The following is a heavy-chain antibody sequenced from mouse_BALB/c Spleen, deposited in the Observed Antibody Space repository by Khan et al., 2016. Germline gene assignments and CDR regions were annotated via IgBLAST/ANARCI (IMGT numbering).Heavy chain of an antibody. J-gene: IGHJ4*01. D-gene: IGHD2-14*01. CDR1: GYTFTNYG. V-gene: IGHV9-3*02. CDR3: AKYRYVDAMDY. CDR2: INTNTGEP. Sequence: QIQLVQSGPELKKPGETVKISCKASGYTFTNYGMNWVKQAPGKGLKWMGWINTNTGEPTYAEEFKGRFAFSFETSASTAYLQINNLKNEDTATXFCAKYRYVDAMDYWGQGTSVTVSS.